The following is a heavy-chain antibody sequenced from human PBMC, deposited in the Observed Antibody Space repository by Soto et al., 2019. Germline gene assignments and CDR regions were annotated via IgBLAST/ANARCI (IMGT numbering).Heavy chain of an antibody. CDR3: ARRNSSGPIDH. CDR1: GFTFTTHA. Sequence: QVHLVQSGAEVKEPGASVKVSCKTSGFTFTTHAIHWLRQAPGQRFEWMGWINAGNGNTKYSQTFQDRITITRDTSANTAYMELSSLTFQDRAAYFCARRNSSGPIDHWGQGTLITVSS. CDR2: INAGNGNT. V-gene: IGHV1-3*01. J-gene: IGHJ4*02. D-gene: IGHD3-22*01.